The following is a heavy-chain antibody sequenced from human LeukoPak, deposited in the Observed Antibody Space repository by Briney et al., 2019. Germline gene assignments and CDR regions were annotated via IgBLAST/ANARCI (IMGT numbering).Heavy chain of an antibody. J-gene: IGHJ4*02. D-gene: IGHD5-24*01. CDR2: FDRENDET. CDR1: GYTLTELS. V-gene: IGHV1-24*01. Sequence: ASVKVSCKVSGYTLTELSMHWVRQAPGKGLEWMGGFDRENDETIYAQKFQGRATLTEDTSVDTAYMELSSLRSEDTALYYCTGDGPLSDLDYWGQGTLVTVSS. CDR3: TGDGPLSDLDY.